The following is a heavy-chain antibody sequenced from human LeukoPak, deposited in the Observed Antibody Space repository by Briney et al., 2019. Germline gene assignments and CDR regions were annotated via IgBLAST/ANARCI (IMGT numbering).Heavy chain of an antibody. J-gene: IGHJ2*01. CDR2: IKEDGSER. V-gene: IGHV3-7*01. CDR3: ARVGESYDLLSGYQNSYFDL. D-gene: IGHD3-3*01. CDR1: GFTFSSYN. Sequence: GGSLRLSCAASGFTFSSYNMNWVRQAPGKGLEWVASIKEDGSERYYVDPVKGRFTISRDNAKTSLYLQMNSLRAEDTAVYFCARVGESYDLLSGYQNSYFDLWGRGTPVTVSS.